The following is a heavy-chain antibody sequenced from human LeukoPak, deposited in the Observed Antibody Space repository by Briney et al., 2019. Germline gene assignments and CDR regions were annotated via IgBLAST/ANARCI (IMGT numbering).Heavy chain of an antibody. V-gene: IGHV3-11*04. CDR3: ARDHDYGDYDL. Sequence: GGSLRLSCAASGFTFEDYYMSWIRQAPGKGPEWVSYISSSGISIFYADSVKGRFTTSRDNTKKLVSLEMNSLRAEDTAVYYCARDHDYGDYDLWGQGTLVIVSS. J-gene: IGHJ5*02. CDR1: GFTFEDYY. D-gene: IGHD4-17*01. CDR2: ISSSGISI.